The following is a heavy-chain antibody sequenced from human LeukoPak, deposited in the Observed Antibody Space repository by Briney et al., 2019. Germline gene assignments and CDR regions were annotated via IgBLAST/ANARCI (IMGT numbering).Heavy chain of an antibody. CDR1: GFGFDEYA. V-gene: IGHV3-43*02. CDR3: AKDGYNTSPH. Sequence: PGGSLRLSCAASGFGFDEYATHWVRQAPGKGLEWVSVISADGSGTYYADSVKGRFTISRDNRKHSVYLQMDSLRTEDTASYYCAKDGYNTSPHWGQGTLVTVSS. J-gene: IGHJ4*02. D-gene: IGHD1-14*01. CDR2: ISADGSGT.